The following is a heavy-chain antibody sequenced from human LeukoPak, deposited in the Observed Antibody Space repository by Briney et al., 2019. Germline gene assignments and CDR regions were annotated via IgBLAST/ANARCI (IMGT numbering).Heavy chain of an antibody. CDR3: ARDRAEMANNWFDP. Sequence: GGSLRLSCAASGFTFGSYSMNWVRQAPGKGLEWVSYISSSSSTIYYADSVKGRFSISRDNAKRSLYLHMNSLRAEDTAVYYCARDRAEMANNWFDPWGQGTLVTVSS. CDR1: GFTFGSYS. D-gene: IGHD5-24*01. J-gene: IGHJ5*02. V-gene: IGHV3-48*01. CDR2: ISSSSSTI.